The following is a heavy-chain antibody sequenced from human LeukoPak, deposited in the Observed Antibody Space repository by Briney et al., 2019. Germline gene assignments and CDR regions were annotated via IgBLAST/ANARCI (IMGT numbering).Heavy chain of an antibody. CDR2: IKTDGRIT. CDR1: GFTFSSYW. V-gene: IGHV3-74*01. D-gene: IGHD4-17*01. J-gene: IGHJ6*03. Sequence: PGGSLRLSCAASGFTFSSYWMHWVRQAPGKGLVWVSRIKTDGRITTYADSVKGRFAISRDNAKNTVYLQMNSLRAEDTAVYYRVRETTGANCMDVWGKGTTVTVSS. CDR3: VRETTGANCMDV.